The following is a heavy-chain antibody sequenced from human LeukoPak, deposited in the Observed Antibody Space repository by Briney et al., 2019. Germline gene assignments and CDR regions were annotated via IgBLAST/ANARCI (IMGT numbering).Heavy chain of an antibody. J-gene: IGHJ6*02. Sequence: GRSLRLSCAASGFTFSSYGMHWVRQAPGKGLEWVAVISYDGSNKYYADSVKGRFTISRDNSKNTLYLQKNSLRAEDTAVYYCAKDALIVATIYYYYGMDVWGQGTTVTVSS. CDR1: GFTFSSYG. V-gene: IGHV3-30*18. D-gene: IGHD5-12*01. CDR3: AKDALIVATIYYYYGMDV. CDR2: ISYDGSNK.